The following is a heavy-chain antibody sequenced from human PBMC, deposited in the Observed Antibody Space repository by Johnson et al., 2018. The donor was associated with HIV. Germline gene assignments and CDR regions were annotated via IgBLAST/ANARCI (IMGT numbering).Heavy chain of an antibody. CDR1: GFIFSNYN. CDR2: ITSSGSSV. J-gene: IGHJ3*01. V-gene: IGHV3-11*04. CDR3: AEGGVWEIPLGFGAVDF. D-gene: IGHD1-26*01. Sequence: QVQLVESGGGFVTAGGSLRLSCDVSGFIFSNYNVAWIRQAPGKGLKCLSYITSSGSSVSYADSVHCRFTISRDNARASLFLQMNSRRDEDTAVYFCAEGGVWEIPLGFGAVDFWGQGTMVSASS.